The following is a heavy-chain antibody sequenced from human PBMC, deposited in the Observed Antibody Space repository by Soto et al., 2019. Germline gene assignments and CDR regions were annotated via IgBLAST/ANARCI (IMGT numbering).Heavy chain of an antibody. Sequence: LRLSCAASGFSFTNFAMSWVRQAPGKGLEWVAGIGASGDITWYADSVKGRLSISRDNSKSTLYLQLNSLRFEDTAVYYCAKDDFTDRGDDYFDYWGPGTLVTVSS. CDR3: AKDDFTDRGDDYFDY. J-gene: IGHJ4*02. CDR1: GFSFTNFA. CDR2: IGASGDIT. D-gene: IGHD2-21*02. V-gene: IGHV3-23*01.